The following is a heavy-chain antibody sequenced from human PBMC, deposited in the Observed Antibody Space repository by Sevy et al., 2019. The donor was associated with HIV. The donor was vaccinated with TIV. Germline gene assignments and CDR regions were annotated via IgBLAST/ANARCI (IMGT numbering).Heavy chain of an antibody. CDR2: ISSSFTNI. D-gene: IGHD3-10*02. J-gene: IGHJ4*02. V-gene: IGHV3-48*03. CDR1: GFTFNIYE. Sequence: GGSLRLSCVASGFTFNIYEMNWVRQAPGQGLEWVSYISSSFTNIYYADSVKGRFTISRVNAKNSLYLQMNSLRAEDTAVYYCTNYVHYWGQGTLVTVSS. CDR3: TNYVHY.